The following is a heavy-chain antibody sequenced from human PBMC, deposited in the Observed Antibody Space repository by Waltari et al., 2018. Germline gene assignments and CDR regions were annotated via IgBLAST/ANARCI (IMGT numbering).Heavy chain of an antibody. D-gene: IGHD3-3*01. Sequence: QVQLVQSGAEVKKPGASVKVSCKAAGYTLTGYNIHWVRQAPGQGLELMGWISPNSGDTNYAQKFQGRVTMTRDTSTTTAYMELSRLTSDDTAVFYCARGDFRLSYYYMDVWGKGTTVTVSS. CDR2: ISPNSGDT. J-gene: IGHJ6*03. CDR1: GYTLTGYN. V-gene: IGHV1-2*02. CDR3: ARGDFRLSYYYMDV.